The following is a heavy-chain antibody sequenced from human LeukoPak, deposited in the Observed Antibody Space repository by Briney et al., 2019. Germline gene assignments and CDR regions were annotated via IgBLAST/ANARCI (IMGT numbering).Heavy chain of an antibody. D-gene: IGHD1-1*01. CDR3: ARADWNDVFYYYYGMDV. J-gene: IGHJ6*02. CDR1: GGSFSGYY. Sequence: SETLSLTCAVYGGSFSGYYWSWIRQPPGKGLEWIGEINHSGSTNYNPSLPSRVSISVDTSKNKFSLKLRSVTAAATAGDYCARADWNDVFYYYYGMDVWGQGTTVTVSS. CDR2: INHSGST. V-gene: IGHV4-34*01.